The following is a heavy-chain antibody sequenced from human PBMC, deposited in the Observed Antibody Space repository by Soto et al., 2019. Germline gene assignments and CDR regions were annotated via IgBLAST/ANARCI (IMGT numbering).Heavy chain of an antibody. CDR2: INSDGSST. J-gene: IGHJ4*02. CDR3: ARKVRGSGYYWFDY. CDR1: GFTFSSYW. V-gene: IGHV3-74*01. D-gene: IGHD3-22*01. Sequence: GGSLRLSCAASGFTFSSYWMHWVRQAPGKGLVWVSRINSDGSSTSYADSVKGRFTISRDNAKNTLYLQMNSLRAEDTAVYYCARKVRGSGYYWFDYWGQGTLVTVSS.